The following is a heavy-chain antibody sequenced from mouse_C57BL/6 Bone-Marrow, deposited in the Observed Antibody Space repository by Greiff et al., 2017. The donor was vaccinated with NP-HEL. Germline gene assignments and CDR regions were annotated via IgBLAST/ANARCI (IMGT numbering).Heavy chain of an antibody. Sequence: EVKLQESGGDLVKPGGSLKLSCAASGFTFSSYGMSWVRQTPDKRLEWVATISSGGSYTYYPDSVKGRFTISRENAKNTLYMQMSSLKSEDTAMYYCARHSNYAMDYWGQGPSVTVSS. D-gene: IGHD1-1*01. CDR2: ISSGGSYT. J-gene: IGHJ4*01. CDR3: ARHSNYAMDY. V-gene: IGHV5-6*01. CDR1: GFTFSSYG.